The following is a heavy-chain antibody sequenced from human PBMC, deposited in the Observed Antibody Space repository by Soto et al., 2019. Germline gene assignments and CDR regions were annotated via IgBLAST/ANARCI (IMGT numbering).Heavy chain of an antibody. CDR2: IDTDGSTT. D-gene: IGHD2-15*01. Sequence: EVQLVESGGDLHQPGGSLRLSCEVSGFTFSNYWMHWVRQAPGEGLVWVSRIDTDGSTTNYADSVHGRFTISRDNARSTLYLQMNSLRVEDTAVYYCARDVGGKFGYWGQGTLVTVSS. V-gene: IGHV3-74*01. CDR1: GFTFSNYW. CDR3: ARDVGGKFGY. J-gene: IGHJ4*02.